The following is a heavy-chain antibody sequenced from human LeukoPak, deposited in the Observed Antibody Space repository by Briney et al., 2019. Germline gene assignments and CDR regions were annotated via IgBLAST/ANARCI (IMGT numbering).Heavy chain of an antibody. V-gene: IGHV3-48*01. D-gene: IGHD2-2*01. CDR3: ARDRGYCRGTTCYAYYMDV. CDR2: IGTSSSII. Sequence: GGSLRLSCTASGFTFSDYNMYWVRQAPGKGLEWVSFIGTSSSIIYYADSAKGRFTISRDNAKNSLYLQMNSLRAEDTAVYYCARDRGYCRGTTCYAYYMDVWGTGTTVTVSS. CDR1: GFTFSDYN. J-gene: IGHJ6*03.